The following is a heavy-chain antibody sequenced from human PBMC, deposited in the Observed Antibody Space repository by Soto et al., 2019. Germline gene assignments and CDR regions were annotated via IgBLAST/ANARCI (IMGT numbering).Heavy chain of an antibody. V-gene: IGHV1-18*01. D-gene: IGHD2-2*02. CDR3: ARDPYCSSTSCYSEGNYYYYYGMDV. CDR1: GYTFTSYG. Sequence: ASVKVSCKASGYTFTSYGISWVRQAPGQGLEWMGRISAYNGNTNYAQKLQGRVTMTTDTSTSTAYMELRSLRSDDTAVYYCARDPYCSSTSCYSEGNYYYYYGMDVWGQGTTVTVS. CDR2: ISAYNGNT. J-gene: IGHJ6*02.